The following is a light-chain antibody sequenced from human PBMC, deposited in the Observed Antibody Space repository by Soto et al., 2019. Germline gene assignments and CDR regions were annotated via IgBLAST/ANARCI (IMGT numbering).Light chain of an antibody. Sequence: SYELNQPPSVSGSPGQTASLTRSGAKLGGKYARWYQQKPGQSPGLVIDEDRKRPSGITKRFSGSNSGTTTTLTIIWSQAIDEADYQCHAWYSSAGGYVFCTGTKLTV. CDR3: HAWYSSAGGYV. CDR1: KLGGKY. CDR2: EDR. J-gene: IGLJ1*01. V-gene: IGLV3-1*01.